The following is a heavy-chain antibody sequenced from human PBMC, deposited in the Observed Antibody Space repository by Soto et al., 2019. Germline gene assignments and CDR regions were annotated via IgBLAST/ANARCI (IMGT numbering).Heavy chain of an antibody. CDR3: ARATGADKEDY. Sequence: EVPLVESGGGLVQPGGSLRLSFAASGFIFSHYWMSWVRQAPGKGLEWVANIKEDGSERYYVDSVKGRFTISRDNAKNSLYLQMNSLRAEDTAVYYCARATGADKEDYWGQGTLVTVSS. V-gene: IGHV3-7*04. CDR2: IKEDGSER. D-gene: IGHD3-10*01. J-gene: IGHJ4*02. CDR1: GFIFSHYW.